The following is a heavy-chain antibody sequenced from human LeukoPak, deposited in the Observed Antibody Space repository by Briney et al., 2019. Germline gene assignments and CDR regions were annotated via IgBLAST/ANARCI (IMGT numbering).Heavy chain of an antibody. CDR2: IYYSGST. CDR1: GGSISSYY. CDR3: ASRLGYCSSTSCGTLDY. V-gene: IGHV4-59*08. J-gene: IGHJ4*02. D-gene: IGHD2-2*01. Sequence: SETLSLTCTVSGGSISSYYWSWIRQPPGKGLEWIGYIYYSGSTNYNPSLKSRVTISVDTSKNQFSLKLSSVTAADTAVYYCASRLGYCSSTSCGTLDYWGQGTLVTVSS.